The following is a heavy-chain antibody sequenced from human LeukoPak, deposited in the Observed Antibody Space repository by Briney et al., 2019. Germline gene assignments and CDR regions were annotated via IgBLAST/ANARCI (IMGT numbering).Heavy chain of an antibody. Sequence: ASVKVSCKASGYTFTSYYMHWVRQAPGQGLEWMGIINPSGGRTSYARKFQGRVTMTRDTSTSTVYMELSSLRSEDTAVYYCARAGVGKRYCSGGSCYWFDPWGQGTLVTVSS. CDR2: INPSGGRT. CDR1: GYTFTSYY. J-gene: IGHJ5*02. CDR3: ARAGVGKRYCSGGSCYWFDP. V-gene: IGHV1-46*01. D-gene: IGHD2-15*01.